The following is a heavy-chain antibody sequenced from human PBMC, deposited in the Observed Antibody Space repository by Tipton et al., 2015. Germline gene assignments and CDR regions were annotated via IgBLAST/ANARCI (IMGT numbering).Heavy chain of an antibody. J-gene: IGHJ4*02. CDR3: ARLDTVTTELDY. Sequence: TLSLTCAVYGGSFSDYYWSWIRQSPGKGLEWIGEINHGGSTNYNPSLKSRVTISVDTSKNQFSPKLSSVTAADTAVYYCARLDTVTTELDYWGQGTLVTVSS. CDR2: INHGGST. D-gene: IGHD4-17*01. V-gene: IGHV4-34*01. CDR1: GGSFSDYY.